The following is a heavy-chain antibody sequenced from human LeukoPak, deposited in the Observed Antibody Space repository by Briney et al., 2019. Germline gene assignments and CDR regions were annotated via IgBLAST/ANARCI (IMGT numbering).Heavy chain of an antibody. D-gene: IGHD5-18*01. CDR2: ISAYNGNT. J-gene: IGHJ4*02. V-gene: IGHV1-18*01. CDR3: ARAKVMVTGYFDY. Sequence: ASVKVSCKASGYTFTSYGISWVRQAPGQGLEWMGWISAYNGNTNYAQKLQGRVTMTTDTSTSTVYMELSSLRSEDTAVYYCARAKVMVTGYFDYWGQGTLVTVSS. CDR1: GYTFTSYG.